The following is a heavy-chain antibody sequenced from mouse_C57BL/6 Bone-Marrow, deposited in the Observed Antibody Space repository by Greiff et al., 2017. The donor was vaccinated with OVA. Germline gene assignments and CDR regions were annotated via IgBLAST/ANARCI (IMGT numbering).Heavy chain of an antibody. J-gene: IGHJ2*01. CDR2: IRNKANGYTT. Sequence: EVQLMESGGGLVQPGGSLSLSCAASGFTFTAYYMSWVRQPPGKALEWLGFIRNKANGYTTEYSASVKGRFTISRDNSQSILYLQMNALRAEDSATYYCARDVITTYYFDYWGQGTTLTVSS. CDR3: ARDVITTYYFDY. V-gene: IGHV7-3*01. D-gene: IGHD2-4*01. CDR1: GFTFTAYY.